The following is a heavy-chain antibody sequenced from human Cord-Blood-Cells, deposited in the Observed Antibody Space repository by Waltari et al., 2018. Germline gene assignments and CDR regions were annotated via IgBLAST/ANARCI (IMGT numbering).Heavy chain of an antibody. CDR2: KAYGGSNK. Sequence: QVQLVESGGGVVQPGRSLRLSCAASGFTFSSYAMHWVRQAPGKGLEGVAVKAYGGSNKYSADSVKGRFTISRDNSKNTLYLQMNSLRAEDTAVYYCAKGQQLVFDYWGQGTLVTVSS. J-gene: IGHJ4*02. V-gene: IGHV3-30*04. CDR3: AKGQQLVFDY. CDR1: GFTFSSYA. D-gene: IGHD6-13*01.